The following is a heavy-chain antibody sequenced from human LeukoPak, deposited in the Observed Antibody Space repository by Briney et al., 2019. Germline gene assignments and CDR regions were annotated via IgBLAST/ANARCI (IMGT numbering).Heavy chain of an antibody. Sequence: SVKVSCTASGGTFSSYTISWVRQAPGQGLEWMGRIIPILGIANYAQKFQGRVTITADKSTSTAYMELSSLRSEDTAVYYCARLIMDSTQDYWGQGTLVTVSS. J-gene: IGHJ4*02. V-gene: IGHV1-69*02. CDR1: GGTFSSYT. CDR3: ARLIMDSTQDY. CDR2: IIPILGIA. D-gene: IGHD2-2*01.